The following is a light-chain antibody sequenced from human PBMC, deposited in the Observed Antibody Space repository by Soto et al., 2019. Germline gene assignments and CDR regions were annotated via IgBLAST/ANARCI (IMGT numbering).Light chain of an antibody. CDR2: GAS. CDR3: QQYNSWPIT. Sequence: EIILTQSPASLSVSPGERATLSCRASQSVNNNLAWYQQKRGQAPRLLIYGASTRATGIPGRFRGSGSGTEFTLTITSLQSEDFAVYFCQQYNSWPITFGQGTRL. CDR1: QSVNNN. J-gene: IGKJ5*01. V-gene: IGKV3-15*01.